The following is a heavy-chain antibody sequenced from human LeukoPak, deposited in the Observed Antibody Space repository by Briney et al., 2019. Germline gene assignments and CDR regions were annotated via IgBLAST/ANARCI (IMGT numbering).Heavy chain of an antibody. CDR1: GFIFSSYW. CDR3: ARDGSLPDY. D-gene: IGHD3-22*01. V-gene: IGHV3-74*01. J-gene: IGHJ4*02. Sequence: QPGGSLRLSCAASGFIFSSYWMHWVRQAPGKGLVWVSRINGDGSSPIYADSVKGRFTISRDNAKNTLYLQMNSLRVEDGAVYYCARDGSLPDYWGQGTLVTVSS. CDR2: INGDGSSP.